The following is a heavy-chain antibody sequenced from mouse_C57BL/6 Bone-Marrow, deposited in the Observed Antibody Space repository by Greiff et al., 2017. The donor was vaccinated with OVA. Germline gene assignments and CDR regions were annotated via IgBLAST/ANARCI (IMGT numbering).Heavy chain of an antibody. CDR2: IHHNSGST. V-gene: IGHV1-64*01. Sequence: LQKPGAELVKPGASVKLSCKASGYPFTSYWMHWVKQRPGQGLEWIGMIHHNSGSTNYNEKFKSKATLTVDKSSSTAYMQLSSLTSEDSAVYYCARRVGSSLLHWYFDVWGTGTTVTVSS. CDR3: ARRVGSSLLHWYFDV. D-gene: IGHD1-1*01. J-gene: IGHJ1*03. CDR1: GYPFTSYW.